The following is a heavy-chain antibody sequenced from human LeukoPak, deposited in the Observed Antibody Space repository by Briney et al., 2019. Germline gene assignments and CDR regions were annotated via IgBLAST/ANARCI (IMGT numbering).Heavy chain of an antibody. D-gene: IGHD6-19*01. CDR3: SGRSANIAVARDWFDP. Sequence: GEPLKISCKGSGYSFTSYWIGWVRQMPGKGLEWMGIIYPGDSDTRYSPSFQGQVTISADKSISTAYLQWSSQKASVTAMYYCSGRSANIAVARDWFDPWGQGTLLTVSS. CDR2: IYPGDSDT. J-gene: IGHJ5*02. V-gene: IGHV5-51*01. CDR1: GYSFTSYW.